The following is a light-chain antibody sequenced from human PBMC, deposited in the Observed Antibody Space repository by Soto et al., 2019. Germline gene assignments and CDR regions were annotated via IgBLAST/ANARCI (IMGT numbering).Light chain of an antibody. CDR3: QQYDNLLALT. Sequence: DIQMTQSPSSLSASVGDRVTITCQASQDISNYLNWYQQKPGKAPKLLIYDASHLETGVPSRFSGSGSGTDFTLTISSLQPEDIATYYCQQYDNLLALTFGGGTKVEIK. CDR1: QDISNY. CDR2: DAS. V-gene: IGKV1-33*01. J-gene: IGKJ4*01.